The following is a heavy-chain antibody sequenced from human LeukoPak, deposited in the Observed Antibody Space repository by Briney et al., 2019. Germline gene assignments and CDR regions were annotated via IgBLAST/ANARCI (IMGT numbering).Heavy chain of an antibody. CDR1: GGSISSYY. CDR2: IYTSGST. Sequence: SETLSLTCTVSGGSISSYYWSWIRQPAGKGLEWIGRIYTSGSTNYNPSLKSRVTMSVDTSKNQFSLKLSSVTAADTAVYYCARDRGLLWFGDNDYWGQGTLVTVSS. V-gene: IGHV4-4*07. J-gene: IGHJ4*02. D-gene: IGHD3-10*01. CDR3: ARDRGLLWFGDNDY.